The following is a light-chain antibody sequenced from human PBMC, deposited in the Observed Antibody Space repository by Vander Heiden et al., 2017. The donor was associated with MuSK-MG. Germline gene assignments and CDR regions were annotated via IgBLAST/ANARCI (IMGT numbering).Light chain of an antibody. CDR3: QQYSNWPPWT. J-gene: IGKJ1*01. CDR2: AAS. CDR1: QSINSN. Sequence: EIMLTQSPATLSVSPGESATLSCRASQSINSNLAWYQQKPGQAPRLLIYAASTRAAGIPARFSGSGSRTEFTLTLSRLQSEDFAAYYCQQYSNWPPWTFGQGTKVEIK. V-gene: IGKV3-15*01.